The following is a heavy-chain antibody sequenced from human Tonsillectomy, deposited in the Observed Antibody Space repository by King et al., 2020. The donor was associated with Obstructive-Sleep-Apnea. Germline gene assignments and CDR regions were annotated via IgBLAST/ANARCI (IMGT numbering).Heavy chain of an antibody. CDR3: ARWFFSSGWYIDY. D-gene: IGHD6-19*01. J-gene: IGHJ4*02. CDR2: ISHDGSNK. CDR1: GFTFSNYG. V-gene: IGHV3-30*03. Sequence: HVQLVESGGGVVQPGRSLRLSCAASGFTFSNYGMHWVRQAPGKGLEWVAVISHDGSNKYYADSVKGRFTISRDTSKNTLYLQMNSLKPEDTAVYYCARWFFSSGWYIDYWGQGTLVSVSS.